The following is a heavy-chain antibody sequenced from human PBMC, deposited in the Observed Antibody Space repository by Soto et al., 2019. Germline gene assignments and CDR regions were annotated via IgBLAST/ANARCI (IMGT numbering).Heavy chain of an antibody. CDR3: ARGYYDSSGQSNTFDI. D-gene: IGHD3-22*01. V-gene: IGHV4-59*01. J-gene: IGHJ3*02. Sequence: PSETLSLTCTVSGASISSSYWSWIRQSPGKGLEWIGYVYHSGSTNCNPSLKSRVTISVDTSKNQFSLKLSSVTAADTAVYYCARGYYDSSGQSNTFDIWGQGTMVTVS. CDR2: VYHSGST. CDR1: GASISSSY.